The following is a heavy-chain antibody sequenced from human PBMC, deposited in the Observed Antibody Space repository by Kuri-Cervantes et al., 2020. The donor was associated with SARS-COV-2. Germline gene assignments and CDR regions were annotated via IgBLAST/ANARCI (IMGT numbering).Heavy chain of an antibody. CDR2: IYYSGSA. Sequence: GSLRLSCTVSGGSISSYYWSWIRQPPGKGLEWIGYIYYSGSANYNPSLKSRVTISVDTSKNQFSLKLSSVTAADTAVYYCARHGFDFWSGYARTYYYYYYGMDVWGQGTTVTVSS. J-gene: IGHJ6*02. V-gene: IGHV4-59*08. D-gene: IGHD3-3*01. CDR3: ARHGFDFWSGYARTYYYYYYGMDV. CDR1: GGSISSYY.